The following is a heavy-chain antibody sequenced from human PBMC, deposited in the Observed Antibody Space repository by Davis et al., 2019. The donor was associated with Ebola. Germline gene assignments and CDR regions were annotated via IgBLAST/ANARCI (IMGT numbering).Heavy chain of an antibody. CDR3: ARDPSGGSGWSVGYYGMDV. Sequence: GGSLRLSCAASGFTASSNYMIWVRQAPGKGLEWVPLLYSSGSTFYADSVKGRFIISRDNYENTLYLQMNSLRVDDTAVYFCARDPSGGSGWSVGYYGMDVWGKGTTVTVSS. CDR2: LYSSGST. D-gene: IGHD3-16*01. J-gene: IGHJ6*04. V-gene: IGHV3-53*01. CDR1: GFTASSNY.